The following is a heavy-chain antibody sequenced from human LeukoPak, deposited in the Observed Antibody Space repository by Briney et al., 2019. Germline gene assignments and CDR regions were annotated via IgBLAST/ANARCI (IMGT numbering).Heavy chain of an antibody. CDR3: ARDRSGVTYNFDY. V-gene: IGHV1-69*06. Sequence: SVKVSCKASGGTFSSYAISWVRQAPGQGLEWTGGIIPIFGTANYAQKFQGRVTITADKSTSTAYMELSSLRSEDTAVYYCARDRSGVTYNFDYWGQGTLVTVSS. CDR1: GGTFSSYA. CDR2: IIPIFGTA. D-gene: IGHD2-21*02. J-gene: IGHJ4*02.